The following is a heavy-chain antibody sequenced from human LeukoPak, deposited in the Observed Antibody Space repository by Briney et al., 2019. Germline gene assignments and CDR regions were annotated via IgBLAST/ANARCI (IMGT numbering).Heavy chain of an antibody. Sequence: ASVKVSCKASGYTFTGYYMHWVRQAPGQGLEWMGRINPNSGGTNYAQKFQGRVTMTRGTSISTAYMELSRLRSDDTAVYYCARVGDSSGYYSDYWGQGTLVTVSS. CDR2: INPNSGGT. CDR1: GYTFTGYY. J-gene: IGHJ4*02. V-gene: IGHV1-2*06. D-gene: IGHD3-22*01. CDR3: ARVGDSSGYYSDY.